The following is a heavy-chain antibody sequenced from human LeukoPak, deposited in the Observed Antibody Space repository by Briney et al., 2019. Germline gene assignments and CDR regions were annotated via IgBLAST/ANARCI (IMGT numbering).Heavy chain of an antibody. CDR3: AKVYPYYYDSSGYTN. J-gene: IGHJ4*02. CDR2: ISGSGGST. CDR1: GFTFDDFA. Sequence: GGSLRLSCAASGFTFDDFAMHWVRQAPGKGLEWVSGISGSGGSTYYADSVKGRFTISRDNSKNTLYLQMNSLRAEDTAVYYCAKVYPYYYDSSGYTNWGQRTLVTVSS. D-gene: IGHD3-22*01. V-gene: IGHV3-23*01.